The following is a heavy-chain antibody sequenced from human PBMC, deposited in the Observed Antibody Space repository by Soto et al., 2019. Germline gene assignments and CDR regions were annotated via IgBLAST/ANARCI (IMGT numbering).Heavy chain of an antibody. CDR2: IYYGGST. D-gene: IGHD3-22*01. Sequence: SETLSLTCTVSGGSISSGGYYWSWIRQHPGKGLEWIGYIYYGGSTYYNPSLKSRVTISVDTSKNQFSLKLSSVTAADTAVYYCARINYYDSSGYYPFDYWGQGTLVTVSS. CDR1: GGSISSGGYY. CDR3: ARINYYDSSGYYPFDY. J-gene: IGHJ4*02. V-gene: IGHV4-31*03.